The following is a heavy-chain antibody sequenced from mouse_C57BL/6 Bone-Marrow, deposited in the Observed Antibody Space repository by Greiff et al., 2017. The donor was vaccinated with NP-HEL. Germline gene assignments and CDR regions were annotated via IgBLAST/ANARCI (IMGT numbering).Heavy chain of an antibody. V-gene: IGHV1-66*01. D-gene: IGHD2-2*01. Sequence: QVQLQQSGPELVKPGASVKISCKASGYSFTSYYIHWVKQRPGQGLEWIGWIYPGSGNTKYNEKFKGKATLTADTSSSTAYMQLSSLTSEDSAVYYCARDLWLRYFDYWGQGTTLTVSS. CDR2: IYPGSGNT. J-gene: IGHJ2*01. CDR3: ARDLWLRYFDY. CDR1: GYSFTSYY.